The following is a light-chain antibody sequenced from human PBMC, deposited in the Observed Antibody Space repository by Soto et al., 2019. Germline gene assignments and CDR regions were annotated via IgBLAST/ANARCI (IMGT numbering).Light chain of an antibody. V-gene: IGKV1-9*01. CDR2: AAS. Sequence: IPLTQSPSSLSASVGDRVTITCRASLGVARYLAWYQQKPGTAPKLLLYAASTLQSGVPSRFSGSGSGTDFTLTIRSLPPAASATYCCQHLNSYPRTFGHGTKV. CDR3: QHLNSYPRT. CDR1: LGVARY. J-gene: IGKJ1*01.